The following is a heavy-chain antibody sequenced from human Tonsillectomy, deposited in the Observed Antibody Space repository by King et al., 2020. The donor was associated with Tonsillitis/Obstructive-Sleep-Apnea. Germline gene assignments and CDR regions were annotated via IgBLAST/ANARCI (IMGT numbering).Heavy chain of an antibody. J-gene: IGHJ3*02. D-gene: IGHD3-22*01. CDR2: ISYDGSNK. Sequence: VQLVESGGGVVQPGRSLRLSCAASGFTFSSYAIHWVRQAPGKGLEWVAVISYDGSNKYYADSVKGRFTISRDNPKNTLDLQMNSLRAEDTAVYYCAREGIYDSSGYADSFDIWGQGTMVTVSS. V-gene: IGHV3-30*04. CDR3: AREGIYDSSGYADSFDI. CDR1: GFTFSSYA.